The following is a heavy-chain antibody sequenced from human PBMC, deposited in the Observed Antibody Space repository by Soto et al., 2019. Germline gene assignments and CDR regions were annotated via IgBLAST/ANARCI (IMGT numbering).Heavy chain of an antibody. CDR2: INPNSGGT. D-gene: IGHD2-21*02. V-gene: IGHV1-2*02. Sequence: ASVKVSCKASGYTFTGYYMHWVRQAPGQGLEWMGWINPNSGGTNYAQKFQGRVTMTRDTSISTAYMELSRLRSDDTAVYYCARIETVVTPYYFDYWGQGTLVTSPQ. J-gene: IGHJ4*02. CDR1: GYTFTGYY. CDR3: ARIETVVTPYYFDY.